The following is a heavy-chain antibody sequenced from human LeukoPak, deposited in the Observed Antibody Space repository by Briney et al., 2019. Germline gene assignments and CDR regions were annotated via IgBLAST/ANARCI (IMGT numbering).Heavy chain of an antibody. D-gene: IGHD1-26*01. Sequence: PGGSLRLSCAASGFTFSDYYMSWIRQAPGKGLEWVSSISSSSSYIYYADSVKGRFTISRDNAKNSLYLQMNSLRAEDTAVYYCARVWELRYYGMDVWGQGTTVTVSS. CDR1: GFTFSDYY. J-gene: IGHJ6*02. V-gene: IGHV3-11*06. CDR3: ARVWELRYYGMDV. CDR2: ISSSSSYI.